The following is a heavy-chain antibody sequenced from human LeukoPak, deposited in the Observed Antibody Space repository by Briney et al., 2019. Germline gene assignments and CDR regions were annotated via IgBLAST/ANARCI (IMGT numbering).Heavy chain of an antibody. Sequence: GGSLRLSCAASGFTFSSYSMNWVRQAPGKGLEWVSSISSSSYIYYADSVKGRFTISRDNAKNSLYLQMNSLRAEDTAVYYCARRGTDCSGGSCYSFSLRYWGQGTLVTVSS. CDR2: ISSSSYI. V-gene: IGHV3-21*01. CDR1: GFTFSSYS. J-gene: IGHJ4*02. D-gene: IGHD2-15*01. CDR3: ARRGTDCSGGSCYSFSLRY.